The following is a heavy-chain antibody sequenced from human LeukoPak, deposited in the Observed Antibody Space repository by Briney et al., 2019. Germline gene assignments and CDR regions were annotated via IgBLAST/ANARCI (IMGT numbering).Heavy chain of an antibody. CDR2: INPNSGGT. Sequence: ASVTVSCKASGYTFTGYYMHWVRQAPGQGLEWMGWINPNSGGTNYAQKFKGRVTMTRDTSISTAYMELSRLRSDDTAVYYCARGLPAVAGLDAFDIWGQGTMVTVSS. CDR3: ARGLPAVAGLDAFDI. V-gene: IGHV1-2*02. J-gene: IGHJ3*02. CDR1: GYTFTGYY. D-gene: IGHD6-19*01.